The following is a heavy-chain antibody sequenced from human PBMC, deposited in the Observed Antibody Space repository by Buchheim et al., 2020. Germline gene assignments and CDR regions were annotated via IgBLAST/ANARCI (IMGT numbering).Heavy chain of an antibody. D-gene: IGHD2-8*01. Sequence: QVQLVESGGGVVQPGRSLRLSCAASGFTFSSYGMHWVRQAPGKGLEWVAFIRYDGSNKYYADSVKGRFTISRDNSKNTLYLQMNSLRAEDTAVYYCAKDFDFCTNGVCYDPFFDYWGQGT. CDR3: AKDFDFCTNGVCYDPFFDY. CDR1: GFTFSSYG. CDR2: IRYDGSNK. J-gene: IGHJ4*02. V-gene: IGHV3-30*02.